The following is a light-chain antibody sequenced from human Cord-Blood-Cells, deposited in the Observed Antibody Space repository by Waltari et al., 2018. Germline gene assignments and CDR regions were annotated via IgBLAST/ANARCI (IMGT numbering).Light chain of an antibody. J-gene: IGLJ3*02. CDR2: DVS. CDR1: SSDVGGYNY. CDR3: SSYTSSSTWV. V-gene: IGLV2-14*01. Sequence: QSALTQPASVSGSPGQSITLPCTGTSSDVGGYNYGSWYQQHPGKAPKLMIYDVSKRPSGVSNRFSGSKSGNTASLTISGLQAEDEADYYCSSYTSSSTWVFGGGTKLTVL.